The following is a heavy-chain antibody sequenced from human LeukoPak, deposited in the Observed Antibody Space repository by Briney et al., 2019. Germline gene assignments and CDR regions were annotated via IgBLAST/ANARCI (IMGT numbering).Heavy chain of an antibody. D-gene: IGHD3-22*01. V-gene: IGHV3-74*01. CDR2: IPADGRST. J-gene: IGHJ4*02. Sequence: GGSLRLSCASSASDFRTSWMHWVRQGPGTGLVWVSLIPADGRSTTYADSVKGRFTISRDNAKNTLYLQMHSLRAEDTAVYYCARAIFTYYYDSSGYPAATAFDYWGQGTLVTVSS. CDR3: ARAIFTYYYDSSGYPAATAFDY. CDR1: ASDFRTSW.